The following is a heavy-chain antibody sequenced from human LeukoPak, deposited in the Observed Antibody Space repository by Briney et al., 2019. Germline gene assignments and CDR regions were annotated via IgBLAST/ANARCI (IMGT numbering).Heavy chain of an antibody. CDR1: GFTFSSYE. D-gene: IGHD4-17*01. CDR3: ARDYGETGYFDY. Sequence: PGGSLRLSCAASGFTFSSYEMNWVRQAPGKGLEWVSYISSSGSTIYYADSVKGRFTISRDNAKNSLYLQMNSLRAEDTAVYYCARDYGETGYFDYWGQGTLVTVSS. CDR2: ISSSGSTI. V-gene: IGHV3-48*03. J-gene: IGHJ4*02.